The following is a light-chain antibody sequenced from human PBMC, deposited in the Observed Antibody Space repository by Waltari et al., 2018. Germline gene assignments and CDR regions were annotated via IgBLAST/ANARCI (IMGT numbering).Light chain of an antibody. CDR1: SSNIGAGYD. V-gene: IGLV1-40*01. J-gene: IGLJ3*02. Sequence: QSVLTQPPSVSGAPGQRVTISCTGSSSNIGAGYDVHWYQQLPGTAPKLPIYGNTKRPSGVPDRFSVSKSGTSASLAVTGLQAEDEADYYCQSYDSSLRGPVFGGGTKLTVL. CDR3: QSYDSSLRGPV. CDR2: GNT.